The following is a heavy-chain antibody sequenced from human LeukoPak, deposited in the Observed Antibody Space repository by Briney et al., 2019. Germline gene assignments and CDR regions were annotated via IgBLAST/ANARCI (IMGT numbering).Heavy chain of an antibody. CDR3: ARSEQFPYYMDV. D-gene: IGHD6-19*01. V-gene: IGHV1-2*02. CDR2: INPNSGGT. Sequence: ASVKVSCTASGYTFTSYGISWVRQAPGQGLEWMGWINPNSGGTNYAQKFQGRVTMTRDTSISTAYMELSRLRSDDTAVYYCARSEQFPYYMDVWGKGTTVTVSS. CDR1: GYTFTSYG. J-gene: IGHJ6*03.